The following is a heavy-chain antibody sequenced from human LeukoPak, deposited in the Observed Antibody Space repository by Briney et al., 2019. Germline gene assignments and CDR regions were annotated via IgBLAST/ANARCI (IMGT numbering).Heavy chain of an antibody. J-gene: IGHJ3*02. CDR3: AGTYSLYDAFDI. Sequence: SETLSLTCTVSGGSISSRPYCWGWIRQPPGKGLEWIGIIYHSGNTYYNPSLKSRVRMSVDTSENQFSLKLSSVTAADTAVYYCAGTYSLYDAFDIWGQGTMVTVSS. D-gene: IGHD1-26*01. CDR2: IYHSGNT. V-gene: IGHV4-39*07. CDR1: GGSISSRPYC.